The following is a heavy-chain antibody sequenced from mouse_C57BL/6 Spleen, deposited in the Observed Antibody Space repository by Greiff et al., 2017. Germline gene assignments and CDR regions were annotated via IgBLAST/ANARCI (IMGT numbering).Heavy chain of an antibody. CDR3: ARTAYYSNSYAMDY. CDR2: IYPGDGDT. J-gene: IGHJ4*01. CDR1: GYAFSSYW. V-gene: IGHV1-80*01. D-gene: IGHD2-5*01. Sequence: VQLVESGAELVKPGASVKISCKASGYAFSSYWMNWVKQRPGKGLEWIGQIYPGDGDTNYNGKFKGKATLTADKSSSTAYMQLSSLTSEDSAVYFCARTAYYSNSYAMDYWGQGTSVTVSS.